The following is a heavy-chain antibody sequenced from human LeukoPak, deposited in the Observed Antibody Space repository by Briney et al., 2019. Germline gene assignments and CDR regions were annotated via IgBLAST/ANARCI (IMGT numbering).Heavy chain of an antibody. CDR1: GGSISSGGYY. CDR3: ARASSAPGLFDY. CDR2: IYYSGST. D-gene: IGHD6-6*01. V-gene: IGHV4-31*03. J-gene: IGHJ4*02. Sequence: SETLSLTCTVSGGSISSGGYYWSWIRQHPGEGLEWIGYIYYSGSTYYNPSLKSRVTISVDTSKNQFSLKLSSVTAADTAVYYCARASSAPGLFDYWGQGTLVTVSS.